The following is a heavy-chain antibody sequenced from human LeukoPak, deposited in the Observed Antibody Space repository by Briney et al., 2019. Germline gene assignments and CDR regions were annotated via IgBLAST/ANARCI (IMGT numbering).Heavy chain of an antibody. CDR1: GYTFTSYG. Sequence: ASVKVSCKASGYTFTSYGISWVRQAPGQGLEWMGWISAYNGNTNYARKLQGRVTMTTDTSTSTAYMELRSLRSDDTAVYYCARERNRIAARWFDPWGQGTLVTVSS. J-gene: IGHJ5*02. V-gene: IGHV1-18*01. D-gene: IGHD6-6*01. CDR3: ARERNRIAARWFDP. CDR2: ISAYNGNT.